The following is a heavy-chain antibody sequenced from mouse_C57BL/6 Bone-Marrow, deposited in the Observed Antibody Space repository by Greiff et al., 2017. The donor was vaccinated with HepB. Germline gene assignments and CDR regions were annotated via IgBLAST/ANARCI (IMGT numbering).Heavy chain of an antibody. J-gene: IGHJ3*01. CDR2: ISSGGSYT. CDR1: GFTFSSYG. Sequence: EVKLMESGGDLVKPGGSLKLSCAASGFTFSSYGMSWVRQTPDKRLEWVATISSGGSYTYYPDSVKGRFTISRDNAKNTLYLQMSSLKSEDTAMYYCARLPYYDYDPFAYWGQGTLVTVSA. V-gene: IGHV5-6*01. CDR3: ARLPYYDYDPFAY. D-gene: IGHD2-4*01.